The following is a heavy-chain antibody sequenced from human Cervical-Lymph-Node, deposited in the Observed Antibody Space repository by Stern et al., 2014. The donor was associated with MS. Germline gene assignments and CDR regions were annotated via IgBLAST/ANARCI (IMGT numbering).Heavy chain of an antibody. Sequence: QLQLQESGPGLVSPAESLSLTCTISGSSMSPYCWTWIRQSPEKGLEYIGFIYEGGNTNYNPSLGSRAALSVDTSKTQFSLKLRSVTAADTAVYYCARGLKSSGWPYFDVWGQGTPVTVSS. J-gene: IGHJ4*02. CDR3: ARGLKSSGWPYFDV. CDR1: GSSMSPYC. V-gene: IGHV4-59*01. D-gene: IGHD6-19*01. CDR2: IYEGGNT.